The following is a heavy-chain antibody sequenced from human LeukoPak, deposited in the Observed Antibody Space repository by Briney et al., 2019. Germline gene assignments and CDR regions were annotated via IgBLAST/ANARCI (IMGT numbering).Heavy chain of an antibody. V-gene: IGHV3-23*01. CDR2: ITGSGGRT. J-gene: IGHJ4*02. D-gene: IGHD3-10*01. CDR1: GFTFSSYA. Sequence: GGSLRLSCAASGFTFSSYAMNWVRQAPGKGLEWVSAITGSGGRTYYADSVKGRFTISRDNSKNTLYLQMNSLRAEDTAVYYCARDGSGYFDYWGQGTLVTVSS. CDR3: ARDGSGYFDY.